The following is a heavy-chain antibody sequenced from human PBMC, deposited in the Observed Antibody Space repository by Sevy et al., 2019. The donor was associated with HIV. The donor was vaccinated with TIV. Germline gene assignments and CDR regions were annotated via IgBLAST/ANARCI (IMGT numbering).Heavy chain of an antibody. Sequence: ASVKVSCKASGDTFNNYAITWVRQASGQGLECMGRIIPILGMTNYAQRFQGRVTITADKSTSTAYMELRSLRSEDTAVYYCATDKADNRLPTSDYWGQGTLVTVSS. CDR3: ATDKADNRLPTSDY. J-gene: IGHJ4*02. CDR1: GDTFNNYA. CDR2: IIPILGMT. V-gene: IGHV1-69*04. D-gene: IGHD4-17*01.